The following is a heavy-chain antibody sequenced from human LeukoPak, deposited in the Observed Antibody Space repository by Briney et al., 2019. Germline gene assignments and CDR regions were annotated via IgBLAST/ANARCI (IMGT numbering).Heavy chain of an antibody. J-gene: IGHJ3*02. V-gene: IGHV3-23*01. CDR3: ARPSEQWNRLDAFDI. CDR1: GFTFSSYA. D-gene: IGHD6-19*01. Sequence: GGSLRLSCAASGFTFSSYAMSWVRQAPGKGLEWVSAISGSGGSTYYADSVKGRFTISRDNSKNTLYLQMNSLRAEDTAVYYCARPSEQWNRLDAFDIWGQGTMVTVSS. CDR2: ISGSGGST.